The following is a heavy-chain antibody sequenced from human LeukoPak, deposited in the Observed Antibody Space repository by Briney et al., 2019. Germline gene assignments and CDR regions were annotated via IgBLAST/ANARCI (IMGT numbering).Heavy chain of an antibody. V-gene: IGHV3-23*01. CDR3: AKFTSPITMIVVVNFDY. Sequence: GGSLRLSCAASGFTFSTYVVNWVRQAPGKGLEWVSAISGSGGSTYYADSVKGRFTISRDNSKNTLYLQMNSLRAEDTAVYYCAKFTSPITMIVVVNFDYWGQGTLVTVSS. J-gene: IGHJ4*02. CDR2: ISGSGGST. D-gene: IGHD3-22*01. CDR1: GFTFSTYV.